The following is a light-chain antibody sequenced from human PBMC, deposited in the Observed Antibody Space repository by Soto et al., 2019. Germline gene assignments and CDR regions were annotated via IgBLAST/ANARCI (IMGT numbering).Light chain of an antibody. CDR2: DVN. V-gene: IGLV2-23*02. Sequence: QSALSQPASVSGSPGQSIAISCTGTNSDVGNYNLVSWYQQYPGKAPKLIIYDVNKRPSGVSDRFSGSKSGNTASLTISGLQAEDEADYYCCSYAGSRALVFGGGTKVTVL. J-gene: IGLJ3*02. CDR1: NSDVGNYNL. CDR3: CSYAGSRALV.